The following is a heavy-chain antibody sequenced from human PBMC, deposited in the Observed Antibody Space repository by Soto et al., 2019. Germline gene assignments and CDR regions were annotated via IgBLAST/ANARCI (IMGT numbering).Heavy chain of an antibody. D-gene: IGHD6-19*01. J-gene: IGHJ4*02. V-gene: IGHV3-23*01. CDR1: GFTSSSYP. Sequence: GGSLRLSCAASGFTSSSYPMSWVRPAQGKGLEWVSAISGSGISTYYADSVKGRFTISRDNSKNTLYLQMNSLRAEDTAVYYCAKEGEHSSGWANFDYWGQGTLVTVSS. CDR2: ISGSGIST. CDR3: AKEGEHSSGWANFDY.